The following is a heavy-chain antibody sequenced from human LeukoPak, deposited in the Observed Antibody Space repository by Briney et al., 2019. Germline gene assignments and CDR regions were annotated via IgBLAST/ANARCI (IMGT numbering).Heavy chain of an antibody. J-gene: IGHJ4*02. CDR1: GYSFTGYY. CDR2: INTNSGGT. V-gene: IGHV1-2*06. Sequence: ASVRVSCKASGYSFTGYYMYWVRQAPGQGLEWMGRINTNSGGTDYAQKFQGRVTMTRDTSIRTAYMELSSLRSDDTAVYYCASALGYCSGGSCPRVWGQGTLVTVSS. CDR3: ASALGYCSGGSCPRV. D-gene: IGHD2-15*01.